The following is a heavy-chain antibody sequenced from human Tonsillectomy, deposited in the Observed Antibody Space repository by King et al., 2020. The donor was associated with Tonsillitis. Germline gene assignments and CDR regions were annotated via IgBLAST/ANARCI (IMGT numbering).Heavy chain of an antibody. D-gene: IGHD3-22*01. Sequence: VQLVESGGGVVRPGGSLRLSCAASGFTFGDYGMSWVRQAPGKGLEWVSGINWNGGATGYAASVKGGFAISRDNAKNSLYLQMNSLRAEDTALYYCASANPYAAYYTSSAYTFDYWGQGTLVTVSS. J-gene: IGHJ4*02. CDR3: ASANPYAAYYTSSAYTFDY. CDR2: INWNGGAT. V-gene: IGHV3-20*04. CDR1: GFTFGDYG.